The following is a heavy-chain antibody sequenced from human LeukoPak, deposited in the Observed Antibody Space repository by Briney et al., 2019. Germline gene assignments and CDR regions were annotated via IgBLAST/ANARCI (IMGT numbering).Heavy chain of an antibody. V-gene: IGHV3-30*18. J-gene: IGHJ4*02. D-gene: IGHD4-17*01. Sequence: PGGSLRLSCAASGFTFTIYGMHWVRQAPGKGLEWVAVISYDGSNKYYADSVKGRFTISRDNSKNTLYLQMNSLRAEDTAVYYCAKDLRTVTTLGYWGQGTLVTVSS. CDR2: ISYDGSNK. CDR1: GFTFTIYG. CDR3: AKDLRTVTTLGY.